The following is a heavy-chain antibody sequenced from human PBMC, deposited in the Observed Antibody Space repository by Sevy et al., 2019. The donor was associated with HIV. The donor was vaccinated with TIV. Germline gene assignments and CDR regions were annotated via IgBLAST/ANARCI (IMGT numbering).Heavy chain of an antibody. CDR2: ISGSGSST. J-gene: IGHJ5*02. CDR3: ARSVRAAGTFDP. CDR1: GFTFSTYA. V-gene: IGHV3-23*01. Sequence: GGSLRLSCAASGFTFSTYAMSWVRQAPGKGLEWVSAISGSGSSTYYADSMKGRFTISRDNAKNSLFVQMNSLRAEDTAMYFCARSVRAAGTFDPWGQGTLVTVSS. D-gene: IGHD6-13*01.